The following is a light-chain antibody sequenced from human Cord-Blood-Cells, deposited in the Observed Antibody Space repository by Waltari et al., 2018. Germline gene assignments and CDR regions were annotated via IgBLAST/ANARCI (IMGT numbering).Light chain of an antibody. J-gene: IGKJ4*01. CDR1: QGISNY. CDR3: QKYNSAPLT. V-gene: IGKV1-27*01. Sequence: DIQMTQSPSYLSASVGDRVTITCRASQGISNYLAWYQQKPGKVPKLLIYAASSLKSGVPSRFSGSGSGTDFTLTISSLQPEDVATYYCQKYNSAPLTFGGGTKVEIK. CDR2: AAS.